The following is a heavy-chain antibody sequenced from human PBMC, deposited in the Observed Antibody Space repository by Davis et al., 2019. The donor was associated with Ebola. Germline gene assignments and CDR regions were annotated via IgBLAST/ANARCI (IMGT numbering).Heavy chain of an antibody. CDR3: ARGLWGLDY. V-gene: IGHV3-7*01. J-gene: IGHJ4*02. D-gene: IGHD3-16*01. CDR2: MLHDGSEK. Sequence: GESLKISCAASGFTFSESWMAWVRQAPGKGLEWLANMLHDGSEKYSAGPVKGRFTISRDNARNSFYLQMNSLRVEDTAAYYCARGLWGLDYWGQGTLVTVSS. CDR1: GFTFSESW.